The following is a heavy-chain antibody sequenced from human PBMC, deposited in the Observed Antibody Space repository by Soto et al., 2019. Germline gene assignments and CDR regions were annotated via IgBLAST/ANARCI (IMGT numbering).Heavy chain of an antibody. V-gene: IGHV1-46*01. CDR2: INPSGGST. D-gene: IGHD6-6*01. Sequence: AASVKVSCKASGYTFTSYYMHWVRQAPGQGLEWMGIINPSGGSTSYAQKFQGRVTMTRDTSTSTVYMELSSLRSDDTAVDYCARARRGIAARPGYYYYGMDVWGQGTTVTVSS. CDR3: ARARRGIAARPGYYYYGMDV. J-gene: IGHJ6*02. CDR1: GYTFTSYY.